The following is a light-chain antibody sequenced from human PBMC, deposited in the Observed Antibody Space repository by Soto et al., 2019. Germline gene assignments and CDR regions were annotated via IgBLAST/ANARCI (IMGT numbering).Light chain of an antibody. CDR1: QSISSW. J-gene: IGKJ2*01. CDR3: QQYNSYPVA. Sequence: DIPMTQSPSTLSASVGDRVTITCRASQSISSWLAWYQQKPGEAPKLLIYDASSLESGVPSRFSGSGSGTEFSLTISSLQPDDFATYYCQQYNSYPVAFGQGTKLEIK. V-gene: IGKV1-5*01. CDR2: DAS.